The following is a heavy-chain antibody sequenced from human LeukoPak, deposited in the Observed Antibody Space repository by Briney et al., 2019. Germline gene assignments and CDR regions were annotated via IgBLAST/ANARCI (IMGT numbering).Heavy chain of an antibody. CDR1: GYTFTGYY. V-gene: IGHV1-2*02. Sequence: ASVKDSCKASGYTFTGYYMHWVRQAPGQGLEWMGWINPNSGGTNYAQKFQGRVTMTRDTSISTAYMELSRLRSDDTAVYYCARDQALGGSYTPLVYFDYWGQGTLVTVSS. J-gene: IGHJ4*02. D-gene: IGHD1-26*01. CDR2: INPNSGGT. CDR3: ARDQALGGSYTPLVYFDY.